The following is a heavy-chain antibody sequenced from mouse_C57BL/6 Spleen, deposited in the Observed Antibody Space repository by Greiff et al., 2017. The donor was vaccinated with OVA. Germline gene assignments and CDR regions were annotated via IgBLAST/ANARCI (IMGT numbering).Heavy chain of an antibody. J-gene: IGHJ2*01. Sequence: EVKLVESGGGLVQPGGSLSLSCAASGFTFTDYYMSWVRQPPGQALEWLGFIRNKANGYTTEYSASVKGRFTISRDNSQSILYLQMNAQRAEDSATYYCARYTGHFDYWGQGTTLTVSS. D-gene: IGHD4-1*01. CDR3: ARYTGHFDY. CDR2: IRNKANGYTT. CDR1: GFTFTDYY. V-gene: IGHV7-3*01.